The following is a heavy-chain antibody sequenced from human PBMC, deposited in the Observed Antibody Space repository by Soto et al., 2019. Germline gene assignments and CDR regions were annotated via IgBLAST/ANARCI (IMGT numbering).Heavy chain of an antibody. Sequence: QVQLVESGGGLVKPGGSLRLSCAASGFTFSDYYMSWIRQAPGKGLEWVSDISSSGSTIYYADSVKGRFTISRDNAKNSLYLQMNSLRAEDTAVYYCARPGMDDYVWASYRYYYGMDVWGQGTTVTVSS. V-gene: IGHV3-11*01. CDR1: GFTFSDYY. J-gene: IGHJ6*02. CDR3: ARPGMDDYVWASYRYYYGMDV. CDR2: ISSSGSTI. D-gene: IGHD3-16*02.